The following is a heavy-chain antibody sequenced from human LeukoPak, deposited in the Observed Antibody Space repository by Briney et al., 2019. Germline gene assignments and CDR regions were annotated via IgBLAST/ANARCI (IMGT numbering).Heavy chain of an antibody. Sequence: GASVKVSCKASGYTFTGYYMHWVRQAPGQGLEWVGRINPNSGGTNYAQKFQGRVTMTRDTSISTAYMELSRLRSDDTAVYYCARTPWLVLAFDIWGQGTMVTVSS. CDR1: GYTFTGYY. CDR2: INPNSGGT. CDR3: ARTPWLVLAFDI. V-gene: IGHV1-2*06. D-gene: IGHD6-19*01. J-gene: IGHJ3*02.